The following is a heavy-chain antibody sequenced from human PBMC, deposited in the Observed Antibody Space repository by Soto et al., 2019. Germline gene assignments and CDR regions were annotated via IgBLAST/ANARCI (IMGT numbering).Heavy chain of an antibody. V-gene: IGHV4-4*02. CDR2: IRHSGTT. D-gene: IGHD3-22*01. Sequence: QVELQESGPGLVKPLGTLSLTCAVSGGSISSRNWWSWVRQAPGKGLEWIGEIRHSGTTNYNPSLKSRVTISVDKSKNQFSLNLSSVTAADTAVYYCARDRDSSDTGGMDVWGQGTTVTVSS. J-gene: IGHJ6*02. CDR3: ARDRDSSDTGGMDV. CDR1: GGSISSRNW.